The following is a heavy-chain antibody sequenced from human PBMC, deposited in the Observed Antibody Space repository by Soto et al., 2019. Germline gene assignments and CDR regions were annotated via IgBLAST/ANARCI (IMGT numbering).Heavy chain of an antibody. V-gene: IGHV1-58*02. CDR1: GLTFTSSA. CDR2: IVVGSGNT. D-gene: IGHD3-10*01. Sequence: ASVKVSCKASGLTFTSSAMQRVRQARGQRLEWIGWIVVGSGNTNYAQKFQERVTITRDMSTSTAYMELSSLRPEDTALYYCAKDHYGSAIYGMDVWGQGTTVTVSS. CDR3: AKDHYGSAIYGMDV. J-gene: IGHJ6*02.